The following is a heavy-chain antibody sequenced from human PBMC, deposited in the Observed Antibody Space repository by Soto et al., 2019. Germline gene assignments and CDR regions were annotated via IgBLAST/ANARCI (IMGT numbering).Heavy chain of an antibody. CDR1: GYTFTSYD. CDR2: MNPNSGNT. D-gene: IGHD6-19*01. CDR3: ATISRYSSGWYFDY. V-gene: IGHV1-8*01. J-gene: IGHJ4*02. Sequence: ASVKVSCKASGYTFTSYDINWVRQATGQGLEWMGWMNPNSGNTGYAQKFQGRVTMTRNTSISTAYMELSSLRSEDTAVYYCATISRYSSGWYFDYWGQGTLVTVSS.